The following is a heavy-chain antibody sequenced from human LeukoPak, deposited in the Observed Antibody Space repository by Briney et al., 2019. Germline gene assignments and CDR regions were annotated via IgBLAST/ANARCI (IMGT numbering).Heavy chain of an antibody. D-gene: IGHD1-26*01. V-gene: IGHV3-21*01. J-gene: IGHJ6*03. CDR3: ASAQGSYYYYYMDV. CDR1: GFTFSTYT. Sequence: GGSLRLSCAASGFTFSTYTMNWVRQAPGKGLEWVSSISSSSNYIYYADSVKGRFTISRDNAKNTLYLQMNSLRAEDTAVYYCASAQGSYYYYYMDVWGKGTTVTISS. CDR2: ISSSSNYI.